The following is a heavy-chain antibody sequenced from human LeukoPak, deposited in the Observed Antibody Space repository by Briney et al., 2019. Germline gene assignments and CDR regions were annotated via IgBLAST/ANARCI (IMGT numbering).Heavy chain of an antibody. J-gene: IGHJ3*02. D-gene: IGHD3-22*01. CDR1: GYTFTSYA. CDR3: ARERTMIVAAFDI. Sequence: GASVKVSCKASGYTFTSYAITWVRQAPGQGLEWMGRIIPIFGTANYAQMFQGRVTITTDESTSTAYMELSSLRSEDTAVYYCARERTMIVAAFDIWGQGTMATVSS. V-gene: IGHV1-69*05. CDR2: IIPIFGTA.